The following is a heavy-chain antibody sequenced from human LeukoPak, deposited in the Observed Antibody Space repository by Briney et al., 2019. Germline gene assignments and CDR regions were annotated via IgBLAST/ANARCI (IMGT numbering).Heavy chain of an antibody. CDR2: IYYSGST. Sequence: SETLSLTCTVSGGSISSSSYYWGWIRQPPGKGLEWIGSIYYSGSTYYNPSLKSRVTISVDTSKNHFSLKPSSVTAADTAVYYCARASWLPQSRNYYYMDVWGKGTTVTISS. D-gene: IGHD5-12*01. V-gene: IGHV4-39*07. CDR3: ARASWLPQSRNYYYMDV. CDR1: GGSISSSSYY. J-gene: IGHJ6*03.